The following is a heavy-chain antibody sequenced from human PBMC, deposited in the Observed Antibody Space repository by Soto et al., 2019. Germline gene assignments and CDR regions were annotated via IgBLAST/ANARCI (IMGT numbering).Heavy chain of an antibody. CDR2: INHSGST. CDR3: VACDYSDYPRY. Sequence: QVQLQQWGAGLLKPSETLSLTCAVYGGSFSGYYWSWVRQSPRKGLEWIGEINHSGSTNYNPSLNSRLTISLDTSKNQSSLKLSSVTAADTALYYCVACDYSDYPRYWGQGTLVTVSS. CDR1: GGSFSGYY. V-gene: IGHV4-34*01. J-gene: IGHJ4*02. D-gene: IGHD4-17*01.